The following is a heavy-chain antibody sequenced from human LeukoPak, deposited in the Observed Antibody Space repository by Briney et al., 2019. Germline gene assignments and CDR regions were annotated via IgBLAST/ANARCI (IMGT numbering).Heavy chain of an antibody. V-gene: IGHV4-34*01. Sequence: SETLSLTCAVYGGSVSGYYWSWIRQPPGEGLEWIGEINHSGSTNYNPSLKSRVTISVDTSKNQFSLKLSSVTAADTAVYYCARDLYSSSWSSWGQGTLVTVSS. J-gene: IGHJ4*02. CDR2: INHSGST. D-gene: IGHD6-13*01. CDR3: ARDLYSSSWSS. CDR1: GGSVSGYY.